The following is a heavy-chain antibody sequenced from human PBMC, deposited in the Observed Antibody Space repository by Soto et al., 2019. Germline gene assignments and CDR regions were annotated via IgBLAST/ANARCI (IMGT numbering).Heavy chain of an antibody. CDR2: ARNDPRARTT. Sequence: EMQLVESGGGLVQPGGPLRLSCAASGFTFSDYHMEWVRQAPGKGLEWIGRARNDPRARTTQHAASVRGRFITSRDESENSLYLQMNSLKTADTAVYYCVGSLQYWGQGTLVTVSS. J-gene: IGHJ4*02. CDR3: VGSLQY. D-gene: IGHD6-13*01. CDR1: GFTFSDYH. V-gene: IGHV3-72*01.